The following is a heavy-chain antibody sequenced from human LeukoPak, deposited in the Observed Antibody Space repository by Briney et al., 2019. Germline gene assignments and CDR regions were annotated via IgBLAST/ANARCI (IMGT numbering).Heavy chain of an antibody. CDR1: GFTFRTYA. D-gene: IGHD5-24*01. J-gene: IGHJ4*02. CDR3: ARWLKRPIVH. Sequence: GGSLRLSFAASGFTFRTYAMTWARQAPGKGLEWVSAISTSGDDTYYVDSVRGRFTISRDNSKNTLYLQMNSLRAEDTAVYYCARWLKRPIVHWCRGTLVTVSS. V-gene: IGHV3-23*01. CDR2: ISTSGDDT.